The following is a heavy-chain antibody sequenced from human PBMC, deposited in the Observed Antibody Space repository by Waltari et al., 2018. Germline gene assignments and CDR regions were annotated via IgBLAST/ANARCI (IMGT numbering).Heavy chain of an antibody. CDR1: GFTFSDHA. CDR2: ITGRGERT. D-gene: IGHD3-9*01. Sequence: EVQLLESGGGLVQPGGSLRLSCAASGFTFSDHAMSWVRQAPGRGLEWVSAITGRGERTYYAESLKGRFTVSRDKSKSTLYLLMNSLTAEDTAVYYCAKDWRRSLEYLDWLLFALDDWGQGTLVTVSS. CDR3: AKDWRRSLEYLDWLLFALDD. J-gene: IGHJ4*02. V-gene: IGHV3-23*01.